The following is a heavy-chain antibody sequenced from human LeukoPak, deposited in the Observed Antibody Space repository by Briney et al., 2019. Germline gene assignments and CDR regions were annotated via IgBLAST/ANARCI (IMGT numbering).Heavy chain of an antibody. Sequence: GGSLRLSCAASGFTFSSYAMHWVRQAPGKGLEWVAVISYDGSYKDYADSVKGRFTISRDNSKNTLFLQMNSLRTEDTAVYYCVRDSYCSSTSCYRGHFDSWGQGVLVTVSS. CDR3: VRDSYCSSTSCYRGHFDS. CDR2: ISYDGSYK. D-gene: IGHD2-2*01. J-gene: IGHJ4*02. CDR1: GFTFSSYA. V-gene: IGHV3-30*04.